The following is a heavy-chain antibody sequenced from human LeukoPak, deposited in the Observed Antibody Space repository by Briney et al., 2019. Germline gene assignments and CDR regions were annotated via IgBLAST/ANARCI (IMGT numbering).Heavy chain of an antibody. CDR2: IYTSGST. J-gene: IGHJ4*02. V-gene: IGHV4-4*07. CDR1: GVSISSYY. D-gene: IGHD3-22*01. CDR3: ARGYYYDSSGYPFDY. Sequence: PSETLSLTCTVSGVSISSYYWSWIRQPAGKGLEWIGRIYTSGSTNYNPSLKSRVTMSVDTSKNQFSLKLSSVTAADTAVYYCARGYYYDSSGYPFDYWGQGTLVTVSS.